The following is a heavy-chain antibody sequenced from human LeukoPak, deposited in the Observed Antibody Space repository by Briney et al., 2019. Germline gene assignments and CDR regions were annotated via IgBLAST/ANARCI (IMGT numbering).Heavy chain of an antibody. CDR1: GGSISSSSYY. CDR2: IYYSGST. V-gene: IGHV4-39*07. Sequence: SETLSLTCTVSGGSISSSSYYWGWIRQPPGKGLEWIGSIYYSGSTYYNPSLKSRVTISVDTSKNQFSLKLSSVTAADTAVYYCARVNTYYDILTGYFPNWFDPWGQGTLVTVSS. D-gene: IGHD3-9*01. J-gene: IGHJ5*02. CDR3: ARVNTYYDILTGYFPNWFDP.